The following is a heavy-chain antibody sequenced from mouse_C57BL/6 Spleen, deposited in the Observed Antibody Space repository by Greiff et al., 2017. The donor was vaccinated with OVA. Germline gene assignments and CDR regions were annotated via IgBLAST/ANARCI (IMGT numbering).Heavy chain of an antibody. D-gene: IGHD2-3*01. Sequence: VQLQQSGPGLVAPSQSLSITCTVSGFSLTSYGVHWVRQPPGKGLEWLVVIWSDGSTTYNSALKSRLSISKDNSKSQVFLKMNSLQTDDTAMYYCARQDDGYSYYYAMDYWGQGTSVTVSS. CDR2: IWSDGST. CDR3: ARQDDGYSYYYAMDY. V-gene: IGHV2-6-1*01. CDR1: GFSLTSYG. J-gene: IGHJ4*01.